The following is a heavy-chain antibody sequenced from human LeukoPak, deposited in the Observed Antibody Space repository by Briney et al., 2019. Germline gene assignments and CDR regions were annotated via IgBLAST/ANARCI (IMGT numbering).Heavy chain of an antibody. V-gene: IGHV3-48*04. CDR1: GFTFSDYS. J-gene: IGHJ4*02. D-gene: IGHD2-2*01. Sequence: GGSLRLSCAASGFTFSDYSMNWVRQAPGKRLEWISYIGIDSGNTNYADSVKGRFTISRDDAKNSLFLQMNSLRVEDTALYYCAKDLGGSATTVWGQGTLVTVSS. CDR3: AKDLGGSATTV. CDR2: IGIDSGNT.